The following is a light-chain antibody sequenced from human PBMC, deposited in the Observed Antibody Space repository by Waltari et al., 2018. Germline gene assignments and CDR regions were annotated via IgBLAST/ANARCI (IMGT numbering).Light chain of an antibody. Sequence: QSALTQPASVSGSPGQSITISCTGTSSDVGDYNYVSWYQQYPGKVPKLIIYEVSNRPSGVSKRFSGSKFGNTASLTISGLQAEDEADYYCSSYTISTTLVFGTGTKVTVL. CDR3: SSYTISTTLV. CDR1: SSDVGDYNY. CDR2: EVS. V-gene: IGLV2-14*01. J-gene: IGLJ1*01.